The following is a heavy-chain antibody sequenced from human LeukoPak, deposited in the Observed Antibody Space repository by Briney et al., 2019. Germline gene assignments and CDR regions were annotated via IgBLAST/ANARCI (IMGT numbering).Heavy chain of an antibody. CDR2: ISGYNGNT. CDR3: ARDLKRGYSSGRYSWGTGSSNDY. Sequence: ASVKVSCKASGYTFTSYGISWVRQAPGQGLEWMGWISGYNGNTYYAQNLQGRVTMTTDTSTSTAYMGLRSLRSADTAVYYCARDLKRGYSSGRYSWGTGSSNDYWGQGTLVTVSS. J-gene: IGHJ4*02. CDR1: GYTFTSYG. D-gene: IGHD6-19*01. V-gene: IGHV1-18*01.